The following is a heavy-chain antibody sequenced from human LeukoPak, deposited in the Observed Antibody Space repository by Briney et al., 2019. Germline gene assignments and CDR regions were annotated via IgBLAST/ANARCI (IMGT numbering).Heavy chain of an antibody. V-gene: IGHV1-8*02. D-gene: IGHD3-22*01. J-gene: IGHJ3*02. CDR3: ARPDSSDYPGAFDI. CDR2: MNPNSGNT. CDR1: GYTFTSYG. Sequence: ASVKVSCKASGYTFTSYGISWVRQAPGQGLEWMGWMNPNSGNTGYAQKFQGRVTMTRNTSISTAYMELSSLRSEDTAVYYCARPDSSDYPGAFDIWGQGTMVTVSS.